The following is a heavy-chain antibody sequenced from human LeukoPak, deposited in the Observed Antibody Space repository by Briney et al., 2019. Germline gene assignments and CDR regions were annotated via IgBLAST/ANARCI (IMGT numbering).Heavy chain of an antibody. Sequence: GGSLRLSCAASGIAFSSYAMSWVRQAPGKGLEWVSGISGSGGSTYYADSVKGRFTISRDNSKNTLYLQMNSLRAEDTAVYYCAKCATVTTIFASVDYWGQGTLVTVSS. D-gene: IGHD4-17*01. CDR3: AKCATVTTIFASVDY. J-gene: IGHJ4*02. CDR2: ISGSGGST. V-gene: IGHV3-23*01. CDR1: GIAFSSYA.